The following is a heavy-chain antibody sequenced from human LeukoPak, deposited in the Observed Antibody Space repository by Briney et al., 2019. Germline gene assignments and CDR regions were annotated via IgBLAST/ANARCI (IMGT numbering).Heavy chain of an antibody. CDR2: IIPIFGTA. CDR3: ARDQRGKGGRNYYYYMDV. J-gene: IGHJ6*03. D-gene: IGHD4-23*01. CDR1: GGTFSSYA. Sequence: SVKVSCKASGGTFSSYAISWVRQAPGQGLEWMGRIIPIFGTANYAQKFQGRVTITTDESTSTAYMELSSLRSEDTAVCYCARDQRGKGGRNYYYYMDVWGKGTTVTVSS. V-gene: IGHV1-69*05.